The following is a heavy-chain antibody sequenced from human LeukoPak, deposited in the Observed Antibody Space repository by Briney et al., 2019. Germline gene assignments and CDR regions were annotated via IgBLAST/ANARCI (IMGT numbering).Heavy chain of an antibody. V-gene: IGHV3-23*01. CDR2: ISGSGGST. J-gene: IGHJ4*02. D-gene: IGHD4-23*01. CDR1: GFTFSSYA. Sequence: EGSLRLSCAASGFTFSSYAMSWVRQPPGKGLEWVSAISGSGGSTYYADSVKGRFTISRDNSKNTLYLQMNSLRAEDTAIYYCAKDYGGNAGYFDYWGQGTLVTVSS. CDR3: AKDYGGNAGYFDY.